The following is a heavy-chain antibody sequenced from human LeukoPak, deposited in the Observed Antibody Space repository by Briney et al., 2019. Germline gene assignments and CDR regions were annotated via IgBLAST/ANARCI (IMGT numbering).Heavy chain of an antibody. CDR3: ARVTTNYYGSGSHYYGMDV. CDR1: GDSVSSNSAA. J-gene: IGHJ6*02. D-gene: IGHD3-10*01. CDR2: TYYRSKWYN. V-gene: IGHV6-1*01. Sequence: SQTLSLTCAISGDSVSSNSAAWNWIRQSPSRGLEWLGRTYYRSKWYNDYAVSVKSRITINPDTSLQLNSVTPEDTAVYYCARVTTNYYGSGSHYYGMDVWGQGTTVTFSS.